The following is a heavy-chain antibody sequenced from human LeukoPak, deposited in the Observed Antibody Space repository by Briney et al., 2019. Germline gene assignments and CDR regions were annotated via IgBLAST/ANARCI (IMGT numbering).Heavy chain of an antibody. D-gene: IGHD3-16*02. CDR2: IDPSDSYT. CDR1: GYSFTSYW. J-gene: IGHJ3*02. Sequence: GESLKISCKGSGYSFTSYWISWVRQMPGKGLEWMGRIDPSDSYTNYSPSFQGHVTISADKSISTAYLQWSSLKASDTAMYYCARLMITFGGVIVNAFDIRGQGTMVTVSS. V-gene: IGHV5-10-1*01. CDR3: ARLMITFGGVIVNAFDI.